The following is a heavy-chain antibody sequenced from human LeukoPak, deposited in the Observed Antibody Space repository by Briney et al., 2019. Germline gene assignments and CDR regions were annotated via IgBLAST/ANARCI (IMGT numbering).Heavy chain of an antibody. CDR3: AGDRIVSGWFDP. V-gene: IGHV1-46*01. D-gene: IGHD2-15*01. Sequence: ASVKVSCKASGYTFTSYYMHWVREAPGQGLEWMGIINPSGGSTRYAQKFQGRVTMTRDTSTSTVYMELSSLRSDDTAVYYCAGDRIVSGWFDPWGQGTLVTVSS. CDR2: INPSGGST. CDR1: GYTFTSYY. J-gene: IGHJ5*02.